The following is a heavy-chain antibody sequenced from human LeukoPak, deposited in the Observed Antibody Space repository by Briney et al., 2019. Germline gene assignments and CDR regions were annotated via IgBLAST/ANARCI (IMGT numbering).Heavy chain of an antibody. J-gene: IGHJ6*03. V-gene: IGHV1-8*01. CDR3: PRGRYMDV. CDR1: GYTFINYE. Sequence: ASVKVSCKASGYTFINYEINWVRQATGQGLDWMAWMNPKSGDTGYEQKFQGRVTITRNSSINTVYIDLSSLKYDDTSVYSYPRGRYMDVWGKGTTVTVSS. CDR2: MNPKSGDT.